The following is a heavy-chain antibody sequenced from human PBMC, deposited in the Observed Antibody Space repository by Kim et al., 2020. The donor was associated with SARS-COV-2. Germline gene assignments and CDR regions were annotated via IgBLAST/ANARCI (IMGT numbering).Heavy chain of an antibody. J-gene: IGHJ6*02. CDR1: GFTFSSYG. D-gene: IGHD6-19*01. CDR2: ISYDGSNK. V-gene: IGHV3-33*05. CDR3: VASGWYPGVGMDV. Sequence: GGSLRLSCAASGFTFSSYGMHWVRQAPGKGLEWVAVISYDGSNKYYADSVKGRFTISRDNSKNTLYLQMNSLRAEDTAVYYCVASGWYPGVGMDVWGQGT.